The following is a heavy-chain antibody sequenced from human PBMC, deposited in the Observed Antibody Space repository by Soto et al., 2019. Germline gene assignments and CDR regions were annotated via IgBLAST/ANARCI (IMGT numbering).Heavy chain of an antibody. CDR1: GLTVSNAY. D-gene: IGHD3-10*01. V-gene: IGHV3-53*01. Sequence: EVQLVESGGGLIQPGGSLRLSCAASGLTVSNAYMAWVRQAPGMGLEWVSVIYDNGTTYYADSVKGRFTISRDTSTNTLSLQMDSLRAEDRAVYYCVRPLPSGQNYGLDVWGQGTTVTVSS. J-gene: IGHJ6*02. CDR3: VRPLPSGQNYGLDV. CDR2: IYDNGTT.